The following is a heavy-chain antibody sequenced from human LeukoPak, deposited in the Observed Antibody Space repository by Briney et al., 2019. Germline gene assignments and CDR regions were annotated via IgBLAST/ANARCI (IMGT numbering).Heavy chain of an antibody. V-gene: IGHV4-34*01. J-gene: IGHJ4*02. D-gene: IGHD3-22*01. CDR3: ARGPLLYYYDSSGYQDY. Sequence: SETLSLTCAVYGGSFSGYYWSLIRQPPGKGLEWIGEINHSGSTNYNPSLKSRVTISVDTSKNQFSLKLSSVTAADTAVHYCARGPLLYYYDSSGYQDYWGQGTLVTVSS. CDR1: GGSFSGYY. CDR2: INHSGST.